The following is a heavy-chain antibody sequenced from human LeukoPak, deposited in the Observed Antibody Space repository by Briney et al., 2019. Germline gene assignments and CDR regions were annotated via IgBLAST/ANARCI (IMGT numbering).Heavy chain of an antibody. V-gene: IGHV3-7*01. Sequence: GGSLRLSCAASGFTFSSYGMHWVRQAPGKGLEWVANIKQDGSEKYYVDSVKGRFTISRDNAKNSLYLQMNSLRAEDTAVYYCARISVNDYGDYWGQGTLVTVSS. J-gene: IGHJ4*02. CDR3: ARISVNDYGDY. D-gene: IGHD2-8*01. CDR1: GFTFSSYG. CDR2: IKQDGSEK.